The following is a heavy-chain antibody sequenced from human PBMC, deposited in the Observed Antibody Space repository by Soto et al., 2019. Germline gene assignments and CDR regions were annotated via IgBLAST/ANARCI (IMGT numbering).Heavy chain of an antibody. CDR1: GLAFSTHW. CDR3: ARSYSSGWEFDY. CDR2: INQDGTEK. J-gene: IGHJ4*02. Sequence: PGGSLRLSCAASGLAFSTHWMTWVRQAPGKGLEWVANINQDGTEKYYVDSVKGRFTISRDNAKNSLYLQMNSLTAEDTALYYCARSYSSGWEFDYGGQGPQVTVPQ. D-gene: IGHD6-19*01. V-gene: IGHV3-7*01.